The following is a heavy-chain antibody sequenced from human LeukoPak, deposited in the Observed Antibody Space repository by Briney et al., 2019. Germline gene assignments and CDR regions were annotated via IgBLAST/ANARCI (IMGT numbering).Heavy chain of an antibody. D-gene: IGHD6-19*01. J-gene: IGHJ4*02. CDR2: IYYSGST. CDR3: ATLAVAGSHYFDY. V-gene: IGHV4-39*01. Sequence: PSETLSLTCTVSGGSISSSSYYWGWIRQPPGKGLEWIGSIYYSGSTYYNPSLKSRVTISVDTSKNQFSLKLSSVTAADTAVYYCATLAVAGSHYFDYWGQGTLVTVSS. CDR1: GGSISSSSYY.